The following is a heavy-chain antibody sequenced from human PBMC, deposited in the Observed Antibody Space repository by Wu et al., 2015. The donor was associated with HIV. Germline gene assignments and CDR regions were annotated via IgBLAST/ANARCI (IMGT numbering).Heavy chain of an antibody. CDR1: GYTITTYD. CDR3: ARGRTMVRGVILTHPRERKDEFDY. J-gene: IGHJ4*02. D-gene: IGHD3-10*01. V-gene: IGHV1-8*01. Sequence: QVQLVQSGAEVKKPGASVKVSCQASGYTITTYDFNWVRQAPGQGLEWMGWMNSNNGKTGYGQKFQGRVAMTRNISTRTAYMELSGLKSEDTAVYYCARGRTMVRGVILTHPRERKDEFDYWGQGTLITVSS. CDR2: MNSNNGKT.